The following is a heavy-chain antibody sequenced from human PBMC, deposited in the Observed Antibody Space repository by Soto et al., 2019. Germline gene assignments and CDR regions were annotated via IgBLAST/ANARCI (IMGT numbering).Heavy chain of an antibody. Sequence: GSLRLSCAASGFTFSSYGMHWVRQAPGKGLEWVAVISYDGSNKYYADSVKGRFTISRDNSKNTLYLQMNSLRAEDTAVYYCAKGLQRTLYYFDYWGQGTLVTVSS. CDR1: GFTFSSYG. J-gene: IGHJ4*02. D-gene: IGHD1-1*01. CDR3: AKGLQRTLYYFDY. CDR2: ISYDGSNK. V-gene: IGHV3-30*18.